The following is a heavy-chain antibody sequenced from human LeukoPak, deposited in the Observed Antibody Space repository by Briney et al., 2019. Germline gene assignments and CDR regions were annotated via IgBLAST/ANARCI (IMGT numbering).Heavy chain of an antibody. J-gene: IGHJ3*02. CDR2: ISYDGSSK. V-gene: IGHV3-30*04. Sequence: GGSLRLSCAASGFTFSTYAMHWVRQAPGKGLEWVAVISYDGSSKYYADSVKGRFTISRDNSKNTLYLQMNSLRAEDTAAYYCARARSSYGYGDAFDIWGQGTMVTVSS. D-gene: IGHD5-18*01. CDR1: GFTFSTYA. CDR3: ARARSSYGYGDAFDI.